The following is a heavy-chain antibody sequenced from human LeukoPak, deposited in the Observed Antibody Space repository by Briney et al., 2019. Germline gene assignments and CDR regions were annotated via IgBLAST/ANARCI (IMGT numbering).Heavy chain of an antibody. Sequence: ASVKVSCKASGGTFSSYAISWVRQAPGQGHEWMGGIIPIFGTANYAQKFQGRVTITADESTSTAYMELSSLRSEDTAVYYCASGWVSGSYYLENFDYWGQGTLVTVSS. CDR1: GGTFSSYA. D-gene: IGHD1-26*01. CDR2: IIPIFGTA. J-gene: IGHJ4*02. V-gene: IGHV1-69*13. CDR3: ASGWVSGSYYLENFDY.